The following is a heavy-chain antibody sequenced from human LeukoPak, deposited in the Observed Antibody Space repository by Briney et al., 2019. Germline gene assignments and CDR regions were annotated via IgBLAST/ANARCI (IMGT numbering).Heavy chain of an antibody. CDR1: GYTFIKYY. CDR2: INPSGGNT. Sequence: ASVKVSCKASGYTFIKYYIHWVRQAPGQGLEWMAIINPSGGNTNYAQKFQGRVTMTRDMSTSTVYMELSSLRSDDTAVYYCARDRSSSDYWGQGTLVTVSS. CDR3: ARDRSSSDY. J-gene: IGHJ4*02. D-gene: IGHD2-2*01. V-gene: IGHV1-46*01.